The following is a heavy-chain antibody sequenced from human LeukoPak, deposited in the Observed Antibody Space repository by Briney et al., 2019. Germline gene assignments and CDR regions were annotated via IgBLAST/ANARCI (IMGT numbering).Heavy chain of an antibody. CDR2: IYSDGDT. CDR3: ASASFYDSTSYGCDF. CDR1: GFSVSSNY. V-gene: IGHV3-53*01. Sequence: GGSLRLSCAASGFSVSSNYMSWVRQAPGQGLECVSGIYSDGDTYYSDSVKGQFTIIRETFKNTVHLQMNSLRAEDTAVYYCASASFYDSTSYGCDFWGQGTLVTVSS. D-gene: IGHD3-22*01. J-gene: IGHJ4*02.